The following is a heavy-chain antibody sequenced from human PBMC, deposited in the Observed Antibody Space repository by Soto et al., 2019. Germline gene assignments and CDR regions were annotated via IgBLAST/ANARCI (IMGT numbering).Heavy chain of an antibody. D-gene: IGHD3-10*01. V-gene: IGHV1-18*01. CDR1: GYTFTSYG. CDR2: ISAYNGNT. Sequence: QVQLVQSGAEVKQPGASVKVSCKASGYTFTSYGISWVRQAPGQGLEWMGWISAYNGNTNYAQKLQGRVTMTTDTSTSTAYMELRSLRSDDTAVYYCARFAAQYYYGSGSYYNGGMDVWGQGTTVTVSS. J-gene: IGHJ6*02. CDR3: ARFAAQYYYGSGSYYNGGMDV.